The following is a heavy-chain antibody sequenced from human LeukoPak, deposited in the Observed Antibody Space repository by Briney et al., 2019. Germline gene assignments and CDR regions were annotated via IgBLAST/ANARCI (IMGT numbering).Heavy chain of an antibody. CDR2: IRSSSSYI. V-gene: IGHV3-21*01. CDR1: GFTFSSYS. Sequence: GGSLRLSCAASGFTFSSYSMNWVRQAPGKGLEWVSSIRSSSSYIYYADSVKGRFTISRDNAKNSLYLQMNSLRAEDTAVYYCARDPRAYDDFWSGYPYPSWGQGTLVAVSS. CDR3: ARDPRAYDDFWSGYPYPS. D-gene: IGHD3-3*01. J-gene: IGHJ5*02.